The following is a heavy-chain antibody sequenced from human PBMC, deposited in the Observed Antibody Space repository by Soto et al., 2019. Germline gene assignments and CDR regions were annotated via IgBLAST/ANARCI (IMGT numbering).Heavy chain of an antibody. Sequence: SSETLSLTCTVSGGSISDSNHYCVWIRQPPGKGLEWIGSIYYGGSTNYNPSLQTRVTISVDTSKNQFSLNLSSVTAADTAVYYCARHHFSALGWFDPWGQGTLVTVSS. J-gene: IGHJ5*02. CDR3: ARHHFSALGWFDP. CDR1: GGSISDSNHY. CDR2: IYYGGST. V-gene: IGHV4-39*01.